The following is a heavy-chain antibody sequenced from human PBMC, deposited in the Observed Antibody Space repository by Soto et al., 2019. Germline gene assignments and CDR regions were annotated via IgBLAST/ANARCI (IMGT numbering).Heavy chain of an antibody. Sequence: AGGSLRLSCAASGFTFSSYGMHWVRQAPGKGLEWVAVISYDGSNKYYADSVKGRFTISRDNSKNTLYLQMNSLRAEDTAVYYCARDNYYDSQVGAFDIWGQGTMVTVSS. D-gene: IGHD3-22*01. J-gene: IGHJ3*02. V-gene: IGHV3-30*03. CDR2: ISYDGSNK. CDR1: GFTFSSYG. CDR3: ARDNYYDSQVGAFDI.